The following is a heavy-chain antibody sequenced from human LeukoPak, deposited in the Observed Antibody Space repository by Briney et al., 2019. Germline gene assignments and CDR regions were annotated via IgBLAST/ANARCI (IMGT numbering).Heavy chain of an antibody. CDR3: ARARLLRFYDYVWGSSLYY. D-gene: IGHD3-16*01. CDR2: TIPIFGTA. Sequence: SVKVFCKASGGTFSSYAISWVRQAPGQGLEWMGGTIPIFGTANYAQKFQGRVTITADESTSTAYMELSSLRSEDTAVYYCARARLLRFYDYVWGSSLYYWGQGTLVTVSS. CDR1: GGTFSSYA. V-gene: IGHV1-69*13. J-gene: IGHJ4*02.